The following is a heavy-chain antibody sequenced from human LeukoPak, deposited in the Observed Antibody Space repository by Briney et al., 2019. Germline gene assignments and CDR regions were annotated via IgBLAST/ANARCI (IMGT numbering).Heavy chain of an antibody. Sequence: ASVKVSCKVSRHTLTELSMHWVRQAPGKGLEWMGGFDPEDGETIYAQKFQGRVTMTEDTSTDTAYMELSSLRSEDTAVCYCATRHQGYYDSGFDYWGQGTLVTVSS. V-gene: IGHV1-24*01. J-gene: IGHJ4*02. CDR2: FDPEDGET. CDR1: RHTLTELS. CDR3: ATRHQGYYDSGFDY. D-gene: IGHD3-10*01.